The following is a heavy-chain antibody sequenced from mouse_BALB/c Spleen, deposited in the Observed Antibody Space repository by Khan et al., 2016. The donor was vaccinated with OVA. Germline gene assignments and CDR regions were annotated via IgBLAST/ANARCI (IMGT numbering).Heavy chain of an antibody. CDR3: ARDYGSLYWFFDV. CDR2: IYYSGTV. CDR1: DISITSGNYR. D-gene: IGHD1-1*01. Sequence: EVQLQESGPGLVKPSQTVSLTCTVTDISITSGNYRWSWIRQFPGNKLEWIGNIYYSGTVTYNPSLTSRTTITRDTSKNQFFLEMNSLTAEDTATYYCARDYGSLYWFFDVWGAGTTVTVSS. V-gene: IGHV3-5*02. J-gene: IGHJ1*01.